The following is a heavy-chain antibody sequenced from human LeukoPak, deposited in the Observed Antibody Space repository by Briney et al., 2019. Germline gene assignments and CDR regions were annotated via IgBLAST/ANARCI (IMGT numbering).Heavy chain of an antibody. J-gene: IGHJ6*02. D-gene: IGHD3-3*01. V-gene: IGHV4-4*07. CDR2: IYTSGST. CDR1: GGSISSYY. CDR3: ARENYDFWSGYPYYYYGTDV. Sequence: SETLSLTCTVSGGSISSYYWSWIRQPAGKGLEWIGRIYTSGSTNYNPSLKSRVTMSVDTSKNQFSLKLSSVTAADTAVYYCARENYDFWSGYPYYYYGTDVWGQGTTVTVSS.